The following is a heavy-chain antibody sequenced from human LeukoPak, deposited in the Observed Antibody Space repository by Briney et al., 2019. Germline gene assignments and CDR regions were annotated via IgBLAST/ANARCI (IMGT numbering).Heavy chain of an antibody. CDR3: AKDLHSSGYYEYFDY. D-gene: IGHD3-22*01. Sequence: GGSLRLSCAASGFTFSSYGMSWVRQAPGQGLEWVSAISGSGGSTYYADSVKGRFTISRDNSKNTLYLQMNSLRAEDTAVYYCAKDLHSSGYYEYFDYWGQGTLVTVSS. CDR1: GFTFSSYG. J-gene: IGHJ4*02. CDR2: ISGSGGST. V-gene: IGHV3-23*01.